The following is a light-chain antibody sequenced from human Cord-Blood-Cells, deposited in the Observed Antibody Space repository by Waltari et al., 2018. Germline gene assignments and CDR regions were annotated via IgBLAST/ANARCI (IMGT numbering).Light chain of an antibody. CDR3: CSYAGSYTWV. CDR2: DVS. J-gene: IGLJ3*02. Sequence: QSALTQPRSVSGSPGQSVTIPCTGTSSDVGGYNYVSWYQQHPGKAPTLMSYDVSKRPSGVPDRFAGSKSGNTASLTISGLQAEDEADYDCCSYAGSYTWVFGGGTKLTVL. CDR1: SSDVGGYNY. V-gene: IGLV2-11*01.